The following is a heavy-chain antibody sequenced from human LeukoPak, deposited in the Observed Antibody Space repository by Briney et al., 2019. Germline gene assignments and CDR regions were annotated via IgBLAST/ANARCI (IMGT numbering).Heavy chain of an antibody. CDR1: GFTFSSYG. V-gene: IGHV3-21*01. J-gene: IGHJ4*02. CDR3: ARDPTQYLRYGYFDY. Sequence: GGSLRLSCAASGFTFSSYGMHWVRQAPGKGLEWVSSINNVGSHIYYAGSVRGRFTISRDNAKNLLYLQMDSLRAEDTAVYYCARDPTQYLRYGYFDYWGQGTLVTVSS. D-gene: IGHD4-11*01. CDR2: INNVGSHI.